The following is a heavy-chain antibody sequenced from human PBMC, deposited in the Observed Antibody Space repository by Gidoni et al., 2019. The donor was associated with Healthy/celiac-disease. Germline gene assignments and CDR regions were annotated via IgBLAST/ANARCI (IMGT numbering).Heavy chain of an antibody. V-gene: IGHV4-61*02. CDR2: IDTSGST. Sequence: QVQLQASGPRLAKPYQTPSPTCTVAGGSISSGRYYWRWIRQAAGKGLEWIGRIDTSGSTNYNPSLKSRVTISVDTSKNQFSLKRSSVTAADTAVYYCARDHILSSSGMEYYYYYRDVWGKGTTVTVSS. CDR1: GGSISSGRYY. D-gene: IGHD6-6*01. CDR3: ARDHILSSSGMEYYYYYRDV. J-gene: IGHJ6*03.